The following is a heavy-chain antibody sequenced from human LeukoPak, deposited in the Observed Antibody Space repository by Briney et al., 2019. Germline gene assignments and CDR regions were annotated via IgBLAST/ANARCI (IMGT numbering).Heavy chain of an antibody. CDR1: GFTFGSSA. CDR3: AKKQGMVRVKFHMYV. CDR2: ISGSGDRT. D-gene: IGHD3-10*01. V-gene: IGHV3-23*01. Sequence: PGGSLSLSCAASGFTFGSSAMSWVRRAPGKGLEWVSFISGSGDRTDYADSVKGRFTISRDNSKNTLYLQLNSLRGEDTAVYYCAKKQGMVRVKFHMYVWGRGTTVTVSS. J-gene: IGHJ6*03.